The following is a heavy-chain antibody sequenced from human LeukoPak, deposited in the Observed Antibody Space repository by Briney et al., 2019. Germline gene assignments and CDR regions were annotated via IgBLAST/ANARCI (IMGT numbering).Heavy chain of an antibody. J-gene: IGHJ3*02. CDR3: AKVLNWKQDAFAI. D-gene: IGHD1-1*01. V-gene: IGHV3-23*01. Sequence: GGSLRLSCAASGFTFRRYGMNWVRETPGKGLEWVSAISGRGENTYYGDSVKGRFTTSRDNSKNTLYLQMNSLRAEDTAVYYCAKVLNWKQDAFAIWGQGTMVTVSS. CDR1: GFTFRRYG. CDR2: ISGRGENT.